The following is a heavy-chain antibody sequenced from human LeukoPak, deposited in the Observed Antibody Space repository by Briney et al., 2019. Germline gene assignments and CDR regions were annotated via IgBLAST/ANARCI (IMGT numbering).Heavy chain of an antibody. CDR2: IIPIFGTA. V-gene: IGHV1-69*13. J-gene: IGHJ6*03. D-gene: IGHD6-13*01. CDR3: ARRAAAGTAYHPNYYYYYMDV. Sequence: SVKVSCKASGGTFSSYAISWVRQAPGQGLEWMGGIIPIFGTANYAQKFQGRVTITADESTSTAYMELSSLRSEDTAVYYCARRAAAGTAYHPNYYYYYMDVWGKGTTVTISS. CDR1: GGTFSSYA.